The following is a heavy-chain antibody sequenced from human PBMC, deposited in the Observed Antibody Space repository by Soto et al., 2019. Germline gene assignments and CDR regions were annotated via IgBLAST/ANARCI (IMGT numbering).Heavy chain of an antibody. V-gene: IGHV4-31*03. CDR3: GRDPAP. Sequence: QVQLQESGPGLVKPSETLSLTCTVSGGSITRGGYYWSWIRQHPGKGLEWIGYIYKSGTTYYNPSLTSRVTISVDASKNQFSLKLTPVTAEDTAVYYCGRDPAPWGQGTLVTVSS. J-gene: IGHJ5*02. CDR2: IYKSGTT. CDR1: GGSITRGGYY.